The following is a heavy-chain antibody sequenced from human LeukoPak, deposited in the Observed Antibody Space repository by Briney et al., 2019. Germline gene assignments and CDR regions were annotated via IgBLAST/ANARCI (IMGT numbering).Heavy chain of an antibody. Sequence: GGSLRLSCVASGFRFSSDWMSWVRQAPGKGLEWVANIKEDGSEKYYVDSVKGRFTISRDDAKNSLYLQMNSLRAEDTAVYYCTRDSDYSNYDWGQGTLVTVSS. D-gene: IGHD4-11*01. J-gene: IGHJ4*02. V-gene: IGHV3-7*01. CDR3: TRDSDYSNYD. CDR1: GFRFSSDW. CDR2: IKEDGSEK.